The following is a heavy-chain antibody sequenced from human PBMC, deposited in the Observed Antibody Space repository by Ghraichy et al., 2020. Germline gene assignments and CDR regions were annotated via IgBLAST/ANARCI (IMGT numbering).Heavy chain of an antibody. V-gene: IGHV3-15*01. CDR2: IKSKTDGGTT. Sequence: GGSLRLSCAASGFTFSNAWMSWVRQAPGKGLEWVGRIKSKTDGGTTDYAAPVKGRFTISRDDSKNTLYLQMNSLKTEDTAVYYCTPLNPNYYDSTDSPVYWGQGTLVTVSS. D-gene: IGHD3-22*01. J-gene: IGHJ4*02. CDR1: GFTFSNAW. CDR3: TPLNPNYYDSTDSPVY.